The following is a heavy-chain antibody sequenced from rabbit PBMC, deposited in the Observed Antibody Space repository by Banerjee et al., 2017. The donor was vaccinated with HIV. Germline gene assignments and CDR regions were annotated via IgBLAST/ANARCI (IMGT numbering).Heavy chain of an antibody. CDR3: TREGDL. CDR2: IYTDSGSA. J-gene: IGHJ6*01. V-gene: IGHV1S40*01. Sequence: QSLEESGGDLVKPGASLTLTCTASGFSFSSSYYMCWVRQAPGKGLEWIACIYTDSGSAYYASWAKGRFTISKTSSTTVTLQMTSLTAADTATYFCTREGDLWGPGTLVTVS. CDR1: GFSFSSSYY.